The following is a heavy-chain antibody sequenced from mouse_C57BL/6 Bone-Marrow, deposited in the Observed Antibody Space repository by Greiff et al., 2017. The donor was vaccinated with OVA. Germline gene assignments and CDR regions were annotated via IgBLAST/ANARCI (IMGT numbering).Heavy chain of an antibody. J-gene: IGHJ3*01. D-gene: IGHD2-3*01. Sequence: VKLQQSGPELVKPGASVKISCKASGYAFSSSWMNWVKQRPGKGLEWIGRIYPGDGDTNYNGKFKGKATLTADKSSSTAYMQLSSLTSEDSAVYFCARGMGPYWGQGTLVTVSA. CDR3: ARGMGPY. CDR2: IYPGDGDT. CDR1: GYAFSSSW. V-gene: IGHV1-82*01.